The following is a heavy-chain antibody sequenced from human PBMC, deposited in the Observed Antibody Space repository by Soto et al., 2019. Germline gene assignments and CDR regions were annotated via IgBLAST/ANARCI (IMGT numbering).Heavy chain of an antibody. J-gene: IGHJ6*02. V-gene: IGHV3-33*01. Sequence: QVQLVESGGSVVQPGRSPRLSCAASGFTFSSYGMHWVRQAPGKGLEWVAVIWYDGSNKYYADSVKGRFTISRDNSKNTLYLQMNSLRAEDTAVYYCARDPPTDYGGNGQKYYYGMDVWGQGTTVTVSS. CDR2: IWYDGSNK. CDR1: GFTFSSYG. CDR3: ARDPPTDYGGNGQKYYYGMDV. D-gene: IGHD4-17*01.